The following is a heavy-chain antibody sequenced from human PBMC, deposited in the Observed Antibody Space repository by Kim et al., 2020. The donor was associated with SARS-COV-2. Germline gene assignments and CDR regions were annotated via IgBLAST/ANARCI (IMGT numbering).Heavy chain of an antibody. J-gene: IGHJ4*01. CDR2: ISYSWNT. CDR3: ARQRGQYLAPLDY. D-gene: IGHD3-10*01. Sequence: SETLSLTCTISGDSSSSSYWNWFRQPPGKGLEWIGYISYSWNTNYRTSLKSRVAISVDTSKSQVSLKVRSVTAADTAVYYCARQRGQYLAPLDYWGQGILVTVSS. V-gene: IGHV4-59*08. CDR1: GDSSSSSY.